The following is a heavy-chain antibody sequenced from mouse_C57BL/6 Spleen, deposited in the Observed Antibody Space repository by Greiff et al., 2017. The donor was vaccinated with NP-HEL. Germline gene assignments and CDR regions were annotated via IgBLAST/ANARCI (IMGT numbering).Heavy chain of an antibody. D-gene: IGHD2-3*01. J-gene: IGHJ2*01. Sequence: QVQLQQSGAELMKPGASVKLSCKATGYTFTGYWIEWVKQRPGHGLEWIGEILPGSGSTNYNEKFKGKATLTADTSSNTAYMQLSSLTTEDSAIYCCAKDGYYDFDYWGQGTTVTVSS. V-gene: IGHV1-9*01. CDR2: ILPGSGST. CDR1: GYTFTGYW. CDR3: AKDGYYDFDY.